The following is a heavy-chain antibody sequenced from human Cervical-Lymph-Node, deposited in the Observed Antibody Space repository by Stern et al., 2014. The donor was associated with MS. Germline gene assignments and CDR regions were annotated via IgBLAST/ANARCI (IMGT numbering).Heavy chain of an antibody. J-gene: IGHJ6*02. D-gene: IGHD5-24*01. CDR3: AAGIHGFHYDMAV. CDR1: GLTFADHA. CDR2: ITGNNGPL. Sequence: MQLVQSGGGLVQPGRSLRLSCEASGLTFADHAMFWVRQVPGKGLDWVSGITGNNGPLGYAESVKGRFTISRDNAKNSLYLDMNSLRTEDTAFYYCAAGIHGFHYDMAVWGPGTTVTVSS. V-gene: IGHV3-9*01.